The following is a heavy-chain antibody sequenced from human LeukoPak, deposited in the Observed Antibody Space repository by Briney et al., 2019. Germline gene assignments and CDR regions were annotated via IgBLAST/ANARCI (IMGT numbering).Heavy chain of an antibody. V-gene: IGHV3-48*01. CDR2: ISRSSSTI. D-gene: IGHD3-10*01. CDR1: GFTFSSYS. J-gene: IGHJ5*02. Sequence: GGSLRLSCAASGFTFSSYSMTWVRQAPGKGLEWVSYISRSSSTIYYADSVKGRFTISRDNAKNSLYLQMNSLRAEDTAVYYCARDHSDYYGSLGWFDPWGQGTLVTVSS. CDR3: ARDHSDYYGSLGWFDP.